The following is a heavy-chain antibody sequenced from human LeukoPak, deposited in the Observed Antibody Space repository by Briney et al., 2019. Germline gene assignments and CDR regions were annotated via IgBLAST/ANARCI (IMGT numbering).Heavy chain of an antibody. CDR2: ISGSGGST. Sequence: PGGSLRLSCAASGFTFSTYAMSWVRQAPGKGLEWVSAISGSGGSTYYADSVKGRFTISRDNSKNTLYLQMNSLRAEDTAVYYCAKIYYDFWSGYKPPYYLDYWGQGTLVTVSS. J-gene: IGHJ4*02. V-gene: IGHV3-23*01. CDR3: AKIYYDFWSGYKPPYYLDY. D-gene: IGHD3-3*01. CDR1: GFTFSTYA.